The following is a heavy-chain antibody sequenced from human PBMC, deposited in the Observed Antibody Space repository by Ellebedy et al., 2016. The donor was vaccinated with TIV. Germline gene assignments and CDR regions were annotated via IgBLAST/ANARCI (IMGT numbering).Heavy chain of an antibody. CDR1: GYIFTNYD. V-gene: IGHV1-8*01. CDR2: MNPDSANT. D-gene: IGHD3-10*01. CDR3: ARTKVRGVPGFDY. J-gene: IGHJ4*02. Sequence: ASVKVSCXASGYIFTNYDINWVRQATGQGLECLGWMNPDSANTGYARKFQGRVTMTRDSSIGTAYMELSSLRSEDTAVYYCARTKVRGVPGFDYWGQGTLVTVSS.